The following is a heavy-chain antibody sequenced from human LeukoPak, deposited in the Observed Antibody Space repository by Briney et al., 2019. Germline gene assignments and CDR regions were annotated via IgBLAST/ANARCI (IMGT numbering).Heavy chain of an antibody. CDR2: ISAYNGNT. Sequence: ASVKVSCKASGYTFTSYGISWVRQAPGQGLEWMGCISAYNGNTNYAQKLQGRVTITTDTSTSTAYMELRSLRSDDTAVYYCAKDRPRYFDWFREAMWFELWGQGTLVTVSS. CDR1: GYTFTSYG. V-gene: IGHV1-18*01. J-gene: IGHJ5*02. CDR3: AKDRPRYFDWFREAMWFEL. D-gene: IGHD3-9*01.